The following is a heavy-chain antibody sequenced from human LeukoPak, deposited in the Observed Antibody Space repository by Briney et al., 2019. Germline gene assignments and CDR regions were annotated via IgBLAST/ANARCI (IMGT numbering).Heavy chain of an antibody. V-gene: IGHV1-69*05. CDR3: ARNYGDYVYYFDY. CDR2: TIPIFRTP. D-gene: IGHD4-17*01. CDR1: GGTFSSYA. J-gene: IGHJ4*02. Sequence: GASVKVSCKASGGTFSSYAISWVRQAPGQGLEWMGGTIPIFRTPNYAQKFQARVTITTDESTSTPYMELSSLRSEDTAVYYCARNYGDYVYYFDYWGQGTLVTVSS.